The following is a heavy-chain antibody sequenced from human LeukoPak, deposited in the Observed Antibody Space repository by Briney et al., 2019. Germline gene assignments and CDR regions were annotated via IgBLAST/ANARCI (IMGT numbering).Heavy chain of an antibody. J-gene: IGHJ6*04. CDR1: RYTFTPSD. Sequence: GASLKLSCTASRYTFTPSDMHSVRQSPRQGLKCRGWINPTSGGTNYAQKFQGRVTMTRDTSISTAYMELSRLRSDDTAVYCCARAPVARWYIEAAGVYYYYGMDVWGKGNTVTVSS. CDR2: INPTSGGT. V-gene: IGHV1-2*02. D-gene: IGHD6-13*01. CDR3: ARAPVARWYIEAAGVYYYYGMDV.